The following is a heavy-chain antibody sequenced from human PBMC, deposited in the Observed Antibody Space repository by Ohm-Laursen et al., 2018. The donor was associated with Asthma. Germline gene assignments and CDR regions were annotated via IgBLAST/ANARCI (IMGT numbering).Heavy chain of an antibody. CDR2: ISYDGSNK. V-gene: IGHV3-30*03. J-gene: IGHJ4*02. Sequence: SLRLSCAASGFTFSSYGMHWVRQAPGKGLEWVAVISYDGSNKYYADSVKGRFTISRDNSKNTLYLQMNSLRAEDTAVYYCAREGSSSWPVGRGYYFDYWGQGTLVTVSS. CDR1: GFTFSSYG. D-gene: IGHD6-13*01. CDR3: AREGSSSWPVGRGYYFDY.